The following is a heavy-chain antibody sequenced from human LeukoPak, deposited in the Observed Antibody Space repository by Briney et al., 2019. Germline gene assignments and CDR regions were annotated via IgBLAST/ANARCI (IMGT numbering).Heavy chain of an antibody. CDR2: INPTGGDA. V-gene: IGHV1-46*01. D-gene: IGHD2-15*01. J-gene: IGHJ4*02. CDR3: ARGRCTGGSCYLCDY. CDR1: GYTFTNFY. Sequence: ASVKVSRKASGYTFTNFYMRWVRQAPGQGLEWMGIINPTGGDAYYAQKFQGRVTMTRDMSTTTVYMELSSLRSEDTAVYYCARGRCTGGSCYLCDYWGQGTLVTVSS.